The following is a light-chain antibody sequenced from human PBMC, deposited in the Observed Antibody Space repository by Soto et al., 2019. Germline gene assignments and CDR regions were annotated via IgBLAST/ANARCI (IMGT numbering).Light chain of an antibody. J-gene: IGKJ2*01. CDR2: AAF. CDR3: QQCYSLPYT. CDR1: KSLSGY. Sequence: DIQMTQSPSSLSASVGDTVTITCRASKSLSGYLNWYQQKPGKAPKLLIFAAFSLHSWVPSGFSGSESGTNFTLTINSLQPEDSATYYCQQCYSLPYTFGQGTKLEIK. V-gene: IGKV1-39*01.